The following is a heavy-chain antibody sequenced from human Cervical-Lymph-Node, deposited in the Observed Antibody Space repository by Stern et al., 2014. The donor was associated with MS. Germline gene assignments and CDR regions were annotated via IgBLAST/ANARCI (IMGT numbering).Heavy chain of an antibody. CDR1: GYTFTSYD. Sequence: QVQLVQSGAEVKKPGASVKVSCKASGYTFTSYDINWVRQATGQGLEWMGWMNPNSGNTGYAQKFQGRVTMTRNTSISTAYMELSSLRSEAPAFYSWARNTRRYRYYYGMDVWGQGTTVTVSS. J-gene: IGHJ6*02. CDR3: ARNTRRYRYYYGMDV. V-gene: IGHV1-8*01. CDR2: MNPNSGNT. D-gene: IGHD1-1*01.